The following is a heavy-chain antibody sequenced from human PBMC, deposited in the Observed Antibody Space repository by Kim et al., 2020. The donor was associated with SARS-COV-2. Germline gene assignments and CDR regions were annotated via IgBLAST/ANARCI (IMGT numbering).Heavy chain of an antibody. CDR3: ARNLIAAAGSFDY. V-gene: IGHV4-59*01. Sequence: PTIKRRVTISVATSKNQFSLKLSSVTAADTAVYYCARNLIAAAGSFDYWGQGTLVTVSS. J-gene: IGHJ4*02. D-gene: IGHD6-13*01.